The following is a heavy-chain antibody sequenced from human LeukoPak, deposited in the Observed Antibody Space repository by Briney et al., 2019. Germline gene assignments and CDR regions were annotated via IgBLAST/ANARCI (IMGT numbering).Heavy chain of an antibody. D-gene: IGHD4-17*01. CDR1: GFTFSSYA. CDR3: AKVRLYGDYPEIDY. V-gene: IGHV3-23*01. J-gene: IGHJ4*02. Sequence: GGSLRLSCVASGFTFSSYAINWVRQAPGKGLEWVSGTSGSGGRTYYADSVKGRFTISRENTKNTLYLQMNSLRAEDTAVYYCAKVRLYGDYPEIDYWGQGTLVAVSS. CDR2: TSGSGGRT.